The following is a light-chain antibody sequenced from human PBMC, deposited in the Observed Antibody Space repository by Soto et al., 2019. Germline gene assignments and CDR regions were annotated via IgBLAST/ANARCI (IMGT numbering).Light chain of an antibody. CDR2: DVS. CDR3: CSYAGSSWV. Sequence: QSALTQPRSVSGSPGQSVTISCTGTSSDVGGYNYVSWYQQHPGKAPKLMIYDVSKRPSGVPDRFSGSKSGNTASLTISGLQVDDEAEYFCCSYAGSSWVFGGGTKVTVL. CDR1: SSDVGGYNY. V-gene: IGLV2-11*01. J-gene: IGLJ3*02.